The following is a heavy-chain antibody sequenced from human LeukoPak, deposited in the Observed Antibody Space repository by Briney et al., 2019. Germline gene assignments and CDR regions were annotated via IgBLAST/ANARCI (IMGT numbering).Heavy chain of an antibody. CDR2: ISYSGTT. Sequence: SETLSLTCTVSGASISSHYWGWIRQPPGKGLEWIGYISYSGTTKYNASLKSRVTISADTSKSHFSLNLSSVTAADTAVYYCARELELRSEGSFDYWGQGTLVTVSS. J-gene: IGHJ4*02. D-gene: IGHD1-7*01. CDR1: GASISSHY. V-gene: IGHV4-59*11. CDR3: ARELELRSEGSFDY.